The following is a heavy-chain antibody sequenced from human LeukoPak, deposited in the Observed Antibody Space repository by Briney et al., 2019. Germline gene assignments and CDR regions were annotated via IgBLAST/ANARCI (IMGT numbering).Heavy chain of an antibody. J-gene: IGHJ6*02. CDR1: GFTVSSNY. CDR2: IYSGGST. Sequence: GGSLRLSCAASGFTVSSNYMSWVRQAPGKGLEWASVIYSGGSTYYADSVKGRFTISRDNSKNTLYLQMNSLRAEDTAVYYCARVVALYGMDVWGQGTTVTVSS. V-gene: IGHV3-53*01. CDR3: ARVVALYGMDV.